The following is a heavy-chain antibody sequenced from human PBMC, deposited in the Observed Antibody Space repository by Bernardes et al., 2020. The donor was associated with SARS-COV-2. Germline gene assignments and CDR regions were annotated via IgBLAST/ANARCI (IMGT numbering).Heavy chain of an antibody. CDR2: INYSGST. V-gene: IGHV4-34*01. D-gene: IGHD2-8*02. Sequence: SETLSLTCVVDGGSLSGYYWNWIRLAPGKGLEWIGEINYSGSTNYNPSLKSRVTISADTSKNQFSLKLNSVTAADTAVYYCARAVWCIWYFDLLGRGTLVTGSS. CDR1: GGSLSGYY. J-gene: IGHJ2*01. CDR3: ARAVWCIWYFDL.